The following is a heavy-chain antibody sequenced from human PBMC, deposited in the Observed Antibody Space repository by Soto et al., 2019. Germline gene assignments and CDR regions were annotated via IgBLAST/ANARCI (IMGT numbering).Heavy chain of an antibody. Sequence: XSVKVSCNASGYTFTSYGIIWVRQAPGQGLEWMGWISAYNGNTNYAQKLQGRVTMTTDTSTSTAYMELRSLRSDDAAVYYCARTVAGLSGWFDPWGQGTLVTVSS. J-gene: IGHJ5*02. CDR1: GYTFTSYG. CDR3: ARTVAGLSGWFDP. CDR2: ISAYNGNT. D-gene: IGHD6-19*01. V-gene: IGHV1-18*01.